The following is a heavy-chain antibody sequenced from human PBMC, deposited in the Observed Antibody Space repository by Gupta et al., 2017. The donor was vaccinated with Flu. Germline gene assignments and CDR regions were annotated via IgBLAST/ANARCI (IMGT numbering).Heavy chain of an antibody. CDR1: GSNFSSYV. Sequence: EVHLVESGGGLVKPGGSLRPSCAVSGSNFSSYVMTSVGQATGKGLECVASISSSSSYIYYADAVKGRFTISRDHAHKSVSLQMASLRSDDTAVYYCVRDHSTTWRRGNYFDYWGQGILVTVSS. D-gene: IGHD2/OR15-2a*01. CDR2: ISSSSSYI. CDR3: VRDHSTTWRRGNYFDY. J-gene: IGHJ4*02. V-gene: IGHV3-21*01.